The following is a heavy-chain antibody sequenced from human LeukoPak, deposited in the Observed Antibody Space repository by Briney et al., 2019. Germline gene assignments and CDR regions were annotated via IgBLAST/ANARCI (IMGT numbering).Heavy chain of an antibody. D-gene: IGHD3-22*01. CDR2: ISYDGSNK. V-gene: IGHV3-30*01. CDR1: GFTFSSYA. Sequence: PGGSLSLSCAASGFTFSSYALHWVRQAPGKGLEWVAVISYDGSNKYNADSVKGRFTISRDNSKNTLYLQMNSLRAEDTAVYYCARARGSGYSAYFDYWGQGTLVTVSS. CDR3: ARARGSGYSAYFDY. J-gene: IGHJ4*02.